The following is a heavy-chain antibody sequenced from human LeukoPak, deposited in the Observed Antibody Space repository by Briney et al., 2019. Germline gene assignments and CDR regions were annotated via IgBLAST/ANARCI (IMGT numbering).Heavy chain of an antibody. CDR2: IIPIFGTA. CDR1: GGTFSSYA. Sequence: SVKVSCKASGGTFSSYAISWVRQAPGQGLEWMGGIIPIFGTANYAQKFQGRVTITADESTSTAYMELSSLRSEDTAVYYCARDHLASGYDLAAHFDYWGQGTLVTVSS. J-gene: IGHJ4*02. V-gene: IGHV1-69*13. CDR3: ARDHLASGYDLAAHFDY. D-gene: IGHD5-12*01.